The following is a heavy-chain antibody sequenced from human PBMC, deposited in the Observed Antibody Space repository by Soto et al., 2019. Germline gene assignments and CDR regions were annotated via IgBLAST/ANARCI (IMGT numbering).Heavy chain of an antibody. CDR3: ARGGWRQIDY. CDR2: IYYSGST. J-gene: IGHJ4*02. CDR1: GGSIGRYY. V-gene: IGHV4-59*08. D-gene: IGHD3-3*01. Sequence: QVQLQESGPGLVKPSETLSLTCSVSGGSIGRYYWGWIRQPPGKGLEWIGYIYYSGSTNYNPSLKSRVTISVDTSKNQFSLKLSSVTAADTAVYYCARGGWRQIDYWGQGTLVTVSS.